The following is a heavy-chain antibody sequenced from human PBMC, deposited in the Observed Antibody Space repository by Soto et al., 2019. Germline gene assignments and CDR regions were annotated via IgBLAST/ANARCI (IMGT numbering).Heavy chain of an antibody. J-gene: IGHJ4*02. CDR3: ACEWEQWLVRYFDY. V-gene: IGHV4-59*01. Sequence: SETLSLTCTVSGGSISSYYWSWIRQPPGKGLEWIGYIYYSGSTNYNPSLKSRVTISVDTSKNQFSLKLSSVTAADTAVYYCACEWEQWLVRYFDYWGQGTLVPVSS. D-gene: IGHD6-19*01. CDR1: GGSISSYY. CDR2: IYYSGST.